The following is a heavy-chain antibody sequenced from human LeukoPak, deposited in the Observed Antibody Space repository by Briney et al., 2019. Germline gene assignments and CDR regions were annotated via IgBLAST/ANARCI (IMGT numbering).Heavy chain of an antibody. D-gene: IGHD3-16*02. CDR2: IIPIFGTA. CDR1: GGTFSSYA. Sequence: SVKVSCKAPGGTFSSYAISWVRQAPGQGLEWMGGIIPIFGTANYAQKFQGRVTITTDESTSTAYMELSSLRSEDTAVYYCARAGYDYVWGSYRHDAFDIWGQGTMVTVSS. CDR3: ARAGYDYVWGSYRHDAFDI. J-gene: IGHJ3*02. V-gene: IGHV1-69*05.